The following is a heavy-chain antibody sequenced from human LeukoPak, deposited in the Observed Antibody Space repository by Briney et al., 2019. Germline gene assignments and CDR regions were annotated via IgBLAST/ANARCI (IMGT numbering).Heavy chain of an antibody. J-gene: IGHJ2*01. CDR2: LYSGSST. Sequence: GGSLRLSCAASGFTVSTNYMNWVRQAPGKGLEWVSILYSGSSTYYADSVEGRFIISRDSSKNTLSLQMNDLRAEDTAVYYCARVGDHFHWYLDLWGRGTLATVSS. D-gene: IGHD3-3*02. CDR1: GFTVSTNY. V-gene: IGHV3-53*01. CDR3: ARVGDHFHWYLDL.